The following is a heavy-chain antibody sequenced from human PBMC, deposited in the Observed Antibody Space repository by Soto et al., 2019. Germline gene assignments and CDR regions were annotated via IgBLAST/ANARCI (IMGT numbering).Heavy chain of an antibody. V-gene: IGHV3-7*03. CDR3: ARDLRAYGMDV. Sequence: GGSLRLSCAASGFTFSTYWMSWVRQAPGKGLEWVANIKQDGSEKYYVDSVKGRFTISRDNAKNSLYLEMNSLRAEDTAVYYCARDLRAYGMDVWGQGTTVTVSS. CDR2: IKQDGSEK. J-gene: IGHJ6*02. CDR1: GFTFSTYW.